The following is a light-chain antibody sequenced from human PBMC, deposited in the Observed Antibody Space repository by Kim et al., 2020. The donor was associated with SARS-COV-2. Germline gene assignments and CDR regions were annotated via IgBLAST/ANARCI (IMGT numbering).Light chain of an antibody. CDR2: EVS. Sequence: GQSVTISCTGTSSDVGDYNYVSWYQQHPGKAPKLMIFEVSKRPSGVPDRFSGSKSGNTASLTVSGLQAEDEADYYCSSYGGSNNLVFGGGTKLTVL. CDR3: SSYGGSNNLV. V-gene: IGLV2-8*01. CDR1: SSDVGDYNY. J-gene: IGLJ3*02.